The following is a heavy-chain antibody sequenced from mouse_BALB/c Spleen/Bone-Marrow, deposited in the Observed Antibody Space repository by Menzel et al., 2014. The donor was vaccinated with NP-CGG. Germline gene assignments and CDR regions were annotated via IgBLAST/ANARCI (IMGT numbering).Heavy chain of an antibody. J-gene: IGHJ1*01. Sequence: VQLKESGAELAKPGASVKLSCTASGLNIXDTYMHWVKQRPEQVLEWIGRIDPANGNTKYDPKFQGKATITADTSSNTAYLQLSSLTSEDTAVYYCARGGTTATWYFDVWGAGTTVTVSS. CDR2: IDPANGNT. D-gene: IGHD1-2*01. V-gene: IGHV14-3*02. CDR3: ARGGTTATWYFDV. CDR1: GLNIXDTY.